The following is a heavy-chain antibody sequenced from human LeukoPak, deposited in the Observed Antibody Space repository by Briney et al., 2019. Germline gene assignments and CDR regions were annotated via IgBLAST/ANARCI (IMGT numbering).Heavy chain of an antibody. CDR1: GFTFGDYA. V-gene: IGHV3-49*03. J-gene: IGHJ6*02. CDR2: IRSKAYGGTT. CDR3: TGMKGDCGGDCYGYYYYGMDV. Sequence: GGSLRLSCTASGFTFGDYAMSWFCQAPGKGLEWVGFIRSKAYGGTTEYAASVKGRFTISRDDSKSIAYLQMNSLKTEDTAVYYCTGMKGDCGGDCYGYYYYGMDVWGQGTTVTVSS. D-gene: IGHD2-21*02.